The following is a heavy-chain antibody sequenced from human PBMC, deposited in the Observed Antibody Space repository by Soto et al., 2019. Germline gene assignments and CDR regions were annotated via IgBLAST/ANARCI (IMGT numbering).Heavy chain of an antibody. Sequence: SETLSHTCTVSGGSISSGNYYWSWIRQPPGKGLEWIGFISYSGTTHYSASLRSRVSISVDTSKNQFSLDLSSVTAADTAVYYCATMGTPVTGLYYFDYWGQGTLVTVSS. CDR1: GGSISSGNYY. CDR2: ISYSGTT. CDR3: ATMGTPVTGLYYFDY. V-gene: IGHV4-30-4*01. J-gene: IGHJ4*02. D-gene: IGHD4-17*01.